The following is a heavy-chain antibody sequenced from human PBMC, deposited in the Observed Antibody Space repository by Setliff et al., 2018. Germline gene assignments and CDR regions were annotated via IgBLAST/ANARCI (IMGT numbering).Heavy chain of an antibody. V-gene: IGHV4-4*07. CDR1: GDSVGSYY. Sequence: LSLTCTVSGDSVGSYYWSWIRQSAGKGLEWIGRIYNNGNAHYNPSLKSRVTMSLDTSKNLFSLELRSVTAADTAVYYCARDGPLTFCHGDCYLDYWGQGTLVTVSS. J-gene: IGHJ4*02. CDR2: IYNNGNA. CDR3: ARDGPLTFCHGDCYLDY. D-gene: IGHD2-21*02.